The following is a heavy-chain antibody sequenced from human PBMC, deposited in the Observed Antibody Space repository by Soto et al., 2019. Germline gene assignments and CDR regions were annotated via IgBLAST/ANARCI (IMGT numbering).Heavy chain of an antibody. Sequence: ASVKVSCKASGYTFTSYYMHWVRQAPGQGLEWMGIINPSGGSTSYAQKFQGRVTMTRDNSKNTLYLQMSSLRAEDTAKYYCAKDSFINLRGYDSYWDQGTLVTVSS. CDR3: AKDSFINLRGYDSY. CDR2: INPSGGST. V-gene: IGHV1-46*01. J-gene: IGHJ4*02. CDR1: GYTFTSYY. D-gene: IGHD5-12*01.